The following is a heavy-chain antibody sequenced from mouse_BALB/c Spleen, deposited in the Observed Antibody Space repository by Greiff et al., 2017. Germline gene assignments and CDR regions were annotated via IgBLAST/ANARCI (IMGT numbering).Heavy chain of an antibody. CDR1: GDSITSGY. V-gene: IGHV3-8*02. D-gene: IGHD2-1*01. CDR3: SRYPLYGNYADWYFDV. J-gene: IGHJ1*01. Sequence: EVKLMESGPSLVKPSQTLSLTCSVTGDSITSGYWNWIRKFPGNKLEYMGYISYSGSTYYNPSLKSRISITRDTSKNQYYLQLNSVTTEDTATYYCSRYPLYGNYADWYFDVWGAGTTVTVSS. CDR2: ISYSGST.